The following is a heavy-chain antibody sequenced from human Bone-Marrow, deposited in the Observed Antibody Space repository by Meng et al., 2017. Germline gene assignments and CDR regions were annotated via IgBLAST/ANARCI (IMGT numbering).Heavy chain of an antibody. D-gene: IGHD4-17*01. CDR3: VSWGANYGDYSYDAFDI. CDR2: IYHSGST. V-gene: IGHV4-38-2*01. J-gene: IGHJ3*02. CDR1: GYSISSGYY. Sequence: GSLRLSCAVSGYSISSGYYWGWIRQPPGKGLEWIGSIYHSGSTYYNPSLKSRVTISVDTSKNQFSLKLSSVTAADTAVYYCVSWGANYGDYSYDAFDIWGQGTMVTVSS.